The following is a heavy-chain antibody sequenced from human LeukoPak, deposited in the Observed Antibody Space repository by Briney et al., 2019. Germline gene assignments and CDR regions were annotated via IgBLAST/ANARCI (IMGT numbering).Heavy chain of an antibody. J-gene: IGHJ4*02. CDR2: IWYDGSNK. D-gene: IGHD5-12*01. CDR1: GFTFSSYG. V-gene: IGHV3-33*01. Sequence: GGSLRLSCAASGFTFSSYGMLWVRQAPGKGLEWVAVIWYDGSNKYYADSVKGRFTISRDNSKNTLYLQMNSLRAEDTAVYYCARVTLKYSGYIDYWGQGTLVTVSS. CDR3: ARVTLKYSGYIDY.